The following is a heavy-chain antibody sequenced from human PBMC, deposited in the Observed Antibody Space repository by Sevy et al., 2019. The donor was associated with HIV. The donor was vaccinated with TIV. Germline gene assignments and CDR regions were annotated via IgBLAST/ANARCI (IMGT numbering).Heavy chain of an antibody. D-gene: IGHD6-19*01. CDR2: ISSSSSYT. CDR3: ARRRMAVARGYAFDI. V-gene: IGHV3-11*06. Sequence: GGSLRLSCAASGFTFSDYYMSWIRQAPGKGLECVSYISSSSSYTNYADSVKDRFTISRDNSKNSLYLQMNSLRAEDTAVYYCARRRMAVARGYAFDIWGQGTMVTVSS. CDR1: GFTFSDYY. J-gene: IGHJ3*02.